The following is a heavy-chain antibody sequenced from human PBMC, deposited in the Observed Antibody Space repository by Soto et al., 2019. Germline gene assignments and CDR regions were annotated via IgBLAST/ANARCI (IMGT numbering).Heavy chain of an antibody. CDR3: AGGWGGNSNYYWYFDL. J-gene: IGHJ2*01. CDR1: GFTVSSTY. CDR2: IYTGDKT. V-gene: IGHV3-66*01. D-gene: IGHD1-1*01. Sequence: EVQLLESGGDLVQPGGSLRLSCAVSGFTVSSTYMTWVRQAPGKGLEWVSVIYTGDKTYYEDSVKGRFTISRDSSKNTLNLQMNSMRAEDTAVYYCAGGWGGNSNYYWYFDLWGRGTLVTVSS.